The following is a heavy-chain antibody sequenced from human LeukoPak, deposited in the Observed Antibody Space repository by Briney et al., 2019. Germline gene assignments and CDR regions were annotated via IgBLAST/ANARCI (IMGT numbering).Heavy chain of an antibody. CDR1: GGSISGYY. CDR2: IYSTGST. J-gene: IGHJ5*02. V-gene: IGHV4-59*12. D-gene: IGHD3-10*01. CDR3: ARDKFGWFDP. Sequence: SETLSLTCTVSGGSISGYYWSWVRQSPEKGLESIGFIYSTGSTSYNPSLKSRVTISVDTSKNQFSLKLSSVTAADTAVYYCARDKFGWFDPWGQGTLVTVSS.